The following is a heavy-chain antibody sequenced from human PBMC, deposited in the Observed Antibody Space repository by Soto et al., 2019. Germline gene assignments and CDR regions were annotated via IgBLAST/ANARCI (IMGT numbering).Heavy chain of an antibody. V-gene: IGHV5-51*01. D-gene: IGHD4-17*01. J-gene: IGHJ4*02. Sequence: GESLKISCTGSGYTFTSSWIGWVRQMPGKGLEWMGIIYPGDSDTRYSPSFQGQVTISADRSITTAYLQWSSLKASDTAMYYCARLIYGVEEGPFDYWGQGTLVTVSS. CDR3: ARLIYGVEEGPFDY. CDR1: GYTFTSSW. CDR2: IYPGDSDT.